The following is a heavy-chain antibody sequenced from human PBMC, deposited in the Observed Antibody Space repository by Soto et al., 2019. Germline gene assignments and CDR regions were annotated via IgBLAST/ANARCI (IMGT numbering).Heavy chain of an antibody. CDR2: ISGSGGST. V-gene: IGHV3-23*01. Sequence: EVQLLESGGGLVQPGGSLRLSCAASGFTFSSYAMSWVRQAPGKGLEWVSAISGSGGSTYYADSVKGRFIISRDNSKNTLYLQMNSLRAEDTAVYYCAKPKAAFYYYGMDVWGQGTTVTVSS. J-gene: IGHJ6*02. CDR1: GFTFSSYA. D-gene: IGHD6-13*01. CDR3: AKPKAAFYYYGMDV.